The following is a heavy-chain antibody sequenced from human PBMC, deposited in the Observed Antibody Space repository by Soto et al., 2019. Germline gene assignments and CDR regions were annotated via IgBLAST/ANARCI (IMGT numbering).Heavy chain of an antibody. CDR3: AGRLYCSSTSCPGAFDI. CDR2: ISSSSSYI. Sequence: PGGSLRLSCAASGFTFSSYSMNWVRQAPGKGLEWVSSISSSSSYIYYADSVKGRFTISRDNAKNSLYLQMNSLRAEDTAVYYCAGRLYCSSTSCPGAFDIWGQGTMVTVSS. V-gene: IGHV3-21*01. J-gene: IGHJ3*02. CDR1: GFTFSSYS. D-gene: IGHD2-2*01.